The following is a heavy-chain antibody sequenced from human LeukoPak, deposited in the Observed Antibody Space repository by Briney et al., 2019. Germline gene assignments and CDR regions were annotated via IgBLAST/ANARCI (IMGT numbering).Heavy chain of an antibody. J-gene: IGHJ4*02. D-gene: IGHD3-10*01. CDR3: ARVPSKEGDDY. CDR2: IYHSGST. V-gene: IGHV4-30-2*01. CDR1: GGSISSGGYY. Sequence: KPSETLSLTCTVSGGSISSGGYYWSWIRQPPGKGLEWIGYIYHSGSTYYNPSLKSRVTISVDRSKNQFSLKLSSVTAADTAVYYCARVPSKEGDDYWGQGTLVTVSS.